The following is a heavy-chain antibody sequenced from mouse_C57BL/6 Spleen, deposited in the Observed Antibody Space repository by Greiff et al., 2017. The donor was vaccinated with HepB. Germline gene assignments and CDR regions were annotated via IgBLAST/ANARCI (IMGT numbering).Heavy chain of an antibody. CDR2: IYPGDGDT. V-gene: IGHV1-82*01. Sequence: QVQLQQSGPELVKPGASVKISCKASGYAFSSSWMNWVKQRPGKGLEWIGRIYPGDGDTNYNGKFKGKATLTADKSSSTAYMQLSSLTYEDSAVYFCARGGADSSGHYAMDYWGQGTSVTVSS. D-gene: IGHD3-2*02. CDR3: ARGGADSSGHYAMDY. J-gene: IGHJ4*01. CDR1: GYAFSSSW.